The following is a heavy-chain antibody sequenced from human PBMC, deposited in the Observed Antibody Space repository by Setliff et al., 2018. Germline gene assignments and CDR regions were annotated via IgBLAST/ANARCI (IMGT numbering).Heavy chain of an antibody. Sequence: PGGSLRLSCAASGFSFSDHYMDWVRQAPGKGLEWVSYISSSGSTIYYADSVKGRFTISRDNAKNSLYLQMNSLRAEDTAVYYCARDLYGSGSYLGPFDYWGQGTLVTVSS. CDR3: ARDLYGSGSYLGPFDY. J-gene: IGHJ4*02. CDR2: ISSSGSTI. V-gene: IGHV3-11*04. D-gene: IGHD3-10*01. CDR1: GFSFSDHY.